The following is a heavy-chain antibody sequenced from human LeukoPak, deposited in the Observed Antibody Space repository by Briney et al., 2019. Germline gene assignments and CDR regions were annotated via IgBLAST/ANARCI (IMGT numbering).Heavy chain of an antibody. V-gene: IGHV3-48*02. CDR1: GFXFSSYS. Sequence: PGGSLRLSCAASGFXFSSYSMNWVRQAPGKGLEWVSYISSSSSTIYYADSVKGRFTISRDNAKNSLYLQMNSLRDEDTAVYYCATLVVPSYYYYGMDVWGQGTTVTVSS. D-gene: IGHD6-6*01. CDR2: ISSSSSTI. CDR3: ATLVVPSYYYYGMDV. J-gene: IGHJ6*02.